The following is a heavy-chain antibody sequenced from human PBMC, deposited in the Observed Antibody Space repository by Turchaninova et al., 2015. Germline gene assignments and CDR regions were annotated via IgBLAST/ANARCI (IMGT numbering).Heavy chain of an antibody. D-gene: IGHD2-8*01. Sequence: QVQLVQSGAEVKKPGASVKVSCKASGYIFTDYSMHWVRQAPGEGLEWKGGINPNTGGTNYAQKLQGRVTVTWDTSISTAYMELSSLRTDDTAVYYCARNNDHDYWGQGTLVTVSS. J-gene: IGHJ4*02. V-gene: IGHV1-2*02. CDR3: ARNNDHDY. CDR2: INPNTGGT. CDR1: GYIFTDYS.